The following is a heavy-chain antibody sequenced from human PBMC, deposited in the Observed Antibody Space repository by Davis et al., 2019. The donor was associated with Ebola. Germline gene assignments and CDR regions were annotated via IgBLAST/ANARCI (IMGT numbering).Heavy chain of an antibody. V-gene: IGHV3-33*06. J-gene: IGHJ6*02. CDR1: GFTFSSYG. D-gene: IGHD2-2*01. CDR2: IWYDGSNK. CDR3: VKGDIVVVPAASELYYYYGMDV. Sequence: GESLKISCAASGFTFSSYGMHWVRQAPGKGLEWVAVIWYDGSNKYYADSVKGRFTISRDNSKNTLYLQMNSLRAEDTAVYYCVKGDIVVVPAASELYYYYGMDVWGQGTTVTVSS.